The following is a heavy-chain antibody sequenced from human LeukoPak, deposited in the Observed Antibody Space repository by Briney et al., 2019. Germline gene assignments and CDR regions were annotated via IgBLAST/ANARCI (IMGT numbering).Heavy chain of an antibody. Sequence: TPSETLSLTCAVYGGSFSGYYWSWIRQPPGKGLEWIGYIYYSGSTNYNPSLKSRVTISVDTSKNQFSLKLSSVTAADTAVYYCAGYYDILTGYVDYWGQGTLVTVSS. V-gene: IGHV4-59*08. J-gene: IGHJ4*02. CDR1: GGSFSGYY. D-gene: IGHD3-9*01. CDR2: IYYSGST. CDR3: AGYYDILTGYVDY.